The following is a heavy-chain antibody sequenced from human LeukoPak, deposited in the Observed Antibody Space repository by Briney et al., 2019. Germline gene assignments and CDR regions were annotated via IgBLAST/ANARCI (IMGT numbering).Heavy chain of an antibody. Sequence: GGSLRLSCAASGFTFSSYSMNWVRQAPGKGLEWVSSISSSSSYIYYADSVKGRFTISRDNAKNSLYLQMNSLRAEDTAVYYCARDSTIFGVVTLFAAFDIWGQGTMVTVSS. CDR1: GFTFSSYS. CDR3: ARDSTIFGVVTLFAAFDI. V-gene: IGHV3-21*01. J-gene: IGHJ3*02. D-gene: IGHD3-3*01. CDR2: ISSSSSYI.